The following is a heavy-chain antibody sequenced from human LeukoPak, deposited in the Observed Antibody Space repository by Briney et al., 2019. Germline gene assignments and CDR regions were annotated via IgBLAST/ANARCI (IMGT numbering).Heavy chain of an antibody. J-gene: IGHJ5*02. CDR1: GGSISSYY. CDR2: ICYSGST. CDR3: ARGVDYDFWSGTLFDP. V-gene: IGHV4-59*01. Sequence: SETLSLTCTVSGGSISSYYWSWIRQPPGKGLEWIGYICYSGSTNYNPSLKSRVTISVDTSKNQFSLNLNSVTAADTAVYYCARGVDYDFWSGTLFDPWGQGTLVSVSS. D-gene: IGHD3-3*01.